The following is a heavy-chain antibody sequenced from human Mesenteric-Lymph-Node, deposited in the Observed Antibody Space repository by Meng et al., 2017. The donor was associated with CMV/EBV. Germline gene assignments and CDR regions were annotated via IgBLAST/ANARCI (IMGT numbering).Heavy chain of an antibody. CDR2: ISYDGSNK. V-gene: IGHV3-30-3*01. Sequence: CAASRFTFSGYFMHWVRQAPGKGLEWVAVISYDGSNKYYADSVKGRFTISRDNSKNTLYLQMNSLRGEDTAVYYCARGGMNAVDDLDYWGQGTLVTVSS. D-gene: IGHD3-3*01. CDR3: ARGGMNAVDDLDY. J-gene: IGHJ4*02. CDR1: RFTFSGYF.